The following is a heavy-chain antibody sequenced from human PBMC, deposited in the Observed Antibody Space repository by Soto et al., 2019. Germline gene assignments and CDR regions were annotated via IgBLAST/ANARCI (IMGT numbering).Heavy chain of an antibody. D-gene: IGHD4-17*01. Sequence: GGSLRLSCAASGFTFSDYSMNWVRQAPGKGLEWVSYISSGSETIYYADSVKGRFTISRDNAKNSLYLQMNSLREEDTAVFYCARERSGGDDYADPRESWGQGTMVTVSS. CDR2: ISSGSETI. CDR1: GFTFSDYS. J-gene: IGHJ5*02. V-gene: IGHV3-48*02. CDR3: ARERSGGDDYADPRES.